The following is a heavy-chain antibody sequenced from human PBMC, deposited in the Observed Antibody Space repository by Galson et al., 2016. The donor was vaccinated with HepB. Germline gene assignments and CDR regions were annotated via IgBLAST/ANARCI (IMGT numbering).Heavy chain of an antibody. CDR3: ARSSWSSGCWCSNDY. CDR2: IRSGSDAI. D-gene: IGHD6-19*01. Sequence: SLRLSSAASGFTFGSYSMNWVRQAPGKGLEWVSYIRSGSDAIYYADSVKGRFTMSRDNVKNSLYLQMNSLRDEDTAVYYCARSSWSSGCWCSNDYWGQGTLVTVSS. V-gene: IGHV3-48*02. CDR1: GFTFGSYS. J-gene: IGHJ4*02.